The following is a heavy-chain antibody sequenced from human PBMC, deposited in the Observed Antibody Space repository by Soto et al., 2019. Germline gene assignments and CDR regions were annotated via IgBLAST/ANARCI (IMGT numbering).Heavy chain of an antibody. CDR1: GFTFSSYA. J-gene: IGHJ4*02. CDR2: LSAGGTSA. D-gene: IGHD4-17*01. V-gene: IGHV3-23*01. Sequence: EVQLLESGGDLVQPGGSLRLSCAASGFTFSSYAMSWVRQAPGKGLEWVSALSAGGTSAYYTVSVEGRFTISRDNSKNSLDRQMNSLKADDTAVYYCARGTYGDYDCWGQGTLGTVSS. CDR3: ARGTYGDYDC.